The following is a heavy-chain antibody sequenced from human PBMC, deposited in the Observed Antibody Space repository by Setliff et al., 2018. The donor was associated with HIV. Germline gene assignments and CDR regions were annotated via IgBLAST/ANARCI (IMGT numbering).Heavy chain of an antibody. CDR3: ARHTVFVRYFDH. J-gene: IGHJ4*02. D-gene: IGHD2-2*02. V-gene: IGHV4-59*11. CDR2: FYYTGST. CDR1: AASIRSHY. Sequence: SETLSLTCTVSAASIRSHYWSWIRQSPGKGLEWIGNFYYTGSTDYNPSVKSRVTISLDKSNNQISLNLSSATAADTAVYYCARHTVFVRYFDHWGQGMLVTVSS.